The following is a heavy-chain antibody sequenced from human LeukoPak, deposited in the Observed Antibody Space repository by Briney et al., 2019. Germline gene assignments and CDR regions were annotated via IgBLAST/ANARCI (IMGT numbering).Heavy chain of an antibody. CDR3: AKNGDSRAYYFFYMDV. Sequence: PGGSLRLSCAASGFTFSDYYMSWIRQAPGEGLEWVSYISSSGSTIYYADSVKGRFTISRDNAKNSLYLQMNSLRAEDTAVYYCAKNGDSRAYYFFYMDVWGKGTTVTVSS. CDR1: GFTFSDYY. J-gene: IGHJ6*03. D-gene: IGHD3-10*01. V-gene: IGHV3-11*01. CDR2: ISSSGSTI.